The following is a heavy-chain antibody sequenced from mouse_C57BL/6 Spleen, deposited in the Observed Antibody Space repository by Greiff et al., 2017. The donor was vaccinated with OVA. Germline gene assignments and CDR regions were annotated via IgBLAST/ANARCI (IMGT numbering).Heavy chain of an antibody. CDR2: IDPFDSYT. CDR3: ARFRDGNQGYFDY. D-gene: IGHD2-3*01. V-gene: IGHV1-59*01. CDR1: GYTFTSYW. Sequence: QVQLQQPGAELVRPGTSVKLSCKASGYTFTSYWMHWVKQRPGQGLEWIGVIDPFDSYTNYNQKFKGKATLTVDTSSSTAYMQLSSLTSEDSAVYYCARFRDGNQGYFDYWGQGTTLTVSS. J-gene: IGHJ2*01.